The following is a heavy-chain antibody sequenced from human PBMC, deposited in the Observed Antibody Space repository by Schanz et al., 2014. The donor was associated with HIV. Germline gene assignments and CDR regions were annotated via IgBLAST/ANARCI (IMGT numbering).Heavy chain of an antibody. Sequence: EVQLLESGGGLVQPGGSLRLSCAASGFTFSNYAMTWVRQAPGKGLEWVSAISGGSTYYADSVKGRFTISRDNSKNTLYLQMNSLRAEDTAVYYCAREKTTLNWFDPWGQGTLVTVSS. CDR1: GFTFSNYA. J-gene: IGHJ5*02. CDR3: AREKTTLNWFDP. D-gene: IGHD4-4*01. CDR2: ISGGST. V-gene: IGHV3-23*01.